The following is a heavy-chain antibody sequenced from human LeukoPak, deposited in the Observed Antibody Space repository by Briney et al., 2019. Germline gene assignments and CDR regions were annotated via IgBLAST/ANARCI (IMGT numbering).Heavy chain of an antibody. CDR1: GFTLNIYS. D-gene: IGHD1-26*01. CDR3: AKVGATDFNY. Sequence: PGGSLRLSCAASGFTLNIYSMSWVRQAPGKGLEWVSAISGGGVSTYYTDSVKGRFTISRDNSKNTLYLQMNSLRAEDTAVYYCAKVGATDFNYWGQGALVTVSS. J-gene: IGHJ4*02. CDR2: ISGGGVST. V-gene: IGHV3-23*01.